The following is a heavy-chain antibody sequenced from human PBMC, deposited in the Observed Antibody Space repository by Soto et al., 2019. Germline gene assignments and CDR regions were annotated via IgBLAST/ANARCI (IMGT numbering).Heavy chain of an antibody. CDR1: GGSFSGYY. CDR3: AREWRTMVRGVKIVPWFDP. CDR2: INHSGGT. J-gene: IGHJ5*02. V-gene: IGHV4-34*01. Sequence: SETLSLTCAVYGGSFSGYYWSWIRQPPGKGLEWIGEINHSGGTNYNPSLKSRVTISVDTSKNQFSLKLSSVTAADTAVYYCAREWRTMVRGVKIVPWFDPWGQGTLVTVSS. D-gene: IGHD3-10*01.